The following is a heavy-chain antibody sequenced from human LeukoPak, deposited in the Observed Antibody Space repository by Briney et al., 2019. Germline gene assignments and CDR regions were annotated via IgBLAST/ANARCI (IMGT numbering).Heavy chain of an antibody. J-gene: IGHJ4*02. CDR3: AREADSGYYRTVDY. D-gene: IGHD2-15*01. V-gene: IGHV3-30-3*01. CDR2: MSDDGSEK. Sequence: GGSLRLSCTASGFTLSRFAMHWVRQAPGKGLEWLGHMSDDGSEKHYVDSVRGRFTISRDPSKNTLYLEMTSLRTEDSAVYYCAREADSGYYRTVDYWGQGTMVTVS. CDR1: GFTLSRFA.